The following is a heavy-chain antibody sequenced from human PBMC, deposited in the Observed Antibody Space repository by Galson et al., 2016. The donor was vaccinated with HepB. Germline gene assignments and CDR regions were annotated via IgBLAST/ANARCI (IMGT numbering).Heavy chain of an antibody. D-gene: IGHD3-10*01. J-gene: IGHJ5*02. V-gene: IGHV3-15*01. CDR1: GFTFNNAW. CDR2: IKSKTDDEAT. CDR3: TADLTVLWFGELLQTPAT. Sequence: SLRLSCAAPGFTFNNAWMNWVRQAPGKGPEWVGRIKSKTDDEATDYAAPVKGRFTISRDDSKNTLYLQMNSLKTEETAVYYCTADLTVLWFGELLQTPATWGQGTLVTVSS.